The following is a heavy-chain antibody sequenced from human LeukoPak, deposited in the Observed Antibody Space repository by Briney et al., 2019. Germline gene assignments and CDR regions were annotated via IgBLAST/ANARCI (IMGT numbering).Heavy chain of an antibody. CDR1: GYSISSGYY. CDR3: ARGSDTAMGDFDY. Sequence: SETLSPTCTVSGYSISSGYYWGWIRQPPGKGLEWIGSIYHSGSTYYNPSLKSRVTISVDTSKNQFSLKLGSVTAADTAVYYCARGSDTAMGDFDYWGQGTLVTVSS. CDR2: IYHSGST. D-gene: IGHD5-18*01. V-gene: IGHV4-38-2*02. J-gene: IGHJ4*02.